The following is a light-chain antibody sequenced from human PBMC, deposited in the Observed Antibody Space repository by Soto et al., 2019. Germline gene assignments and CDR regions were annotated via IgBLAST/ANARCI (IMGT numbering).Light chain of an antibody. Sequence: EILLTLSPSPLSLCPGEGITLSCRASQSVTVNSLAWYQQKPGQAPRLLIFGASTRATDIPARFSVSVSGTEVTLTISSLKSEDCSVYDGQQYGSSPITFGQGTRLEIK. V-gene: IGKV3-20*01. CDR2: GAS. CDR1: QSVTVNS. J-gene: IGKJ5*01. CDR3: QQYGSSPIT.